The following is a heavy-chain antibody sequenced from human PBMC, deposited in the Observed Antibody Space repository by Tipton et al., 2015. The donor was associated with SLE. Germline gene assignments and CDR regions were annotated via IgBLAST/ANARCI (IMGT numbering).Heavy chain of an antibody. J-gene: IGHJ4*02. CDR3: AKDTLSSSWYEGGYYFDY. CDR1: GFTFSSYG. Sequence: GSLRLSCAASGFTFSSYGMHWVRQAPGKGLEWVAFIRYDGSNKYYADSVKGRFTISRDNSKNTLYLQMNSLRAEDTAVYYCAKDTLSSSWYEGGYYFDYWGQGTLVTVSS. D-gene: IGHD6-13*01. CDR2: IRYDGSNK. V-gene: IGHV3-30*02.